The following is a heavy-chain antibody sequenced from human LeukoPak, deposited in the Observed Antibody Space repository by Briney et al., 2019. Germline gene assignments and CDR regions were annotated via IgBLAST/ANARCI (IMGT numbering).Heavy chain of an antibody. CDR1: GFTFSSYA. CDR3: AKCYGDYFDALDI. V-gene: IGHV3-23*01. CDR2: VTGSGGST. Sequence: PGGSLRLSCAASGFTFSSYAMSWVRQAPGKGLGWVSSVTGSGGSTYYADSVKGRFTISRDNSKNTLYLQMNSLRAEDTAVYYCAKCYGDYFDALDIWGQGTMVTVSS. J-gene: IGHJ3*02. D-gene: IGHD4-17*01.